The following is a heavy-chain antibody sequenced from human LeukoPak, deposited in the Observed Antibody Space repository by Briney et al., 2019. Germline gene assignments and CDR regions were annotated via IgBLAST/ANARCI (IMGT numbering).Heavy chain of an antibody. J-gene: IGHJ4*02. V-gene: IGHV3-48*03. CDR2: ISSSGSTI. D-gene: IGHD3-22*01. CDR1: GFTVSSNY. Sequence: PGGSLRLSCVASGFTVSSNYMNWVRQAPGKGLEWVSYISSSGSTIYYADSVKGRFTISRDNAKNSLYLQMNSLRAEDTAVYYCARDYDSSGYYDPHWGQGTLVTVSS. CDR3: ARDYDSSGYYDPH.